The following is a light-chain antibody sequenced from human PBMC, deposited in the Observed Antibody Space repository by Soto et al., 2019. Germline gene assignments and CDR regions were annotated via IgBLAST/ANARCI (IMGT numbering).Light chain of an antibody. J-gene: IGLJ1*01. CDR3: QVWDSSTGV. Sequence: SYELTKPLSVSVALGQTARITCGGNNIGSKNVHWYQHKPGQAPVLVIYRDSNRPSGIPERFSGSNSGNTATLTISRAQAGDEADYYCQVWDSSTGVFGTGTKLTVL. V-gene: IGLV3-9*01. CDR2: RDS. CDR1: NIGSKN.